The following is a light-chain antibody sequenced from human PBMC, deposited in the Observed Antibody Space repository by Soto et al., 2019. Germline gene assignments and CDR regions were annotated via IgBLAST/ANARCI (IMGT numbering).Light chain of an antibody. J-gene: IGKJ3*01. CDR1: QSVSSN. Sequence: EIVMTQSPATLSVSPGERATLSCRASQSVSSNLAWYQQKPGQAPRLLIYGASTRATGIPARFSGSGSGTEFTLTISSLQSEDFAVYYCQQYNNWSFTVVPGTKVDIK. CDR2: GAS. V-gene: IGKV3-15*01. CDR3: QQYNNWSFT.